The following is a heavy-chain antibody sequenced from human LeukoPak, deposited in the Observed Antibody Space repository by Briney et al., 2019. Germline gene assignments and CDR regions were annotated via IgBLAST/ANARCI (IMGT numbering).Heavy chain of an antibody. Sequence: GASVKVSCKASGYTFTNYAMNWVRQAPGQGLEWMGWINTNTGNPTYAQGFTGRFVFSLDTSVSTAYLQISSLKAEDTAVYYCARDIEQWLQSAAAGFDYWGQGTLVTVSS. CDR2: INTNTGNP. CDR3: ARDIEQWLQSAAAGFDY. CDR1: GYTFTNYA. D-gene: IGHD6-19*01. J-gene: IGHJ4*02. V-gene: IGHV7-4-1*02.